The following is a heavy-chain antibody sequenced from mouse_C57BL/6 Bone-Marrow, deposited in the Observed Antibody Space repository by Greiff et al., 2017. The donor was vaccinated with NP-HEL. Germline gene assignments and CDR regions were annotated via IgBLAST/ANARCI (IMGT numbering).Heavy chain of an antibody. J-gene: IGHJ3*01. Sequence: EVHLVESGEGLVKPGGSLKLSCAASGFTFSSYAMSWVRQTPEKRLEWVAYICSGGDYIYFADTVKGRFTISRDNARNTLYLQMSSLKSEDTARYYCTRERAYGNYAWFAYWGQGTLVTVSA. V-gene: IGHV5-9-1*02. D-gene: IGHD2-1*01. CDR2: ICSGGDYI. CDR3: TRERAYGNYAWFAY. CDR1: GFTFSSYA.